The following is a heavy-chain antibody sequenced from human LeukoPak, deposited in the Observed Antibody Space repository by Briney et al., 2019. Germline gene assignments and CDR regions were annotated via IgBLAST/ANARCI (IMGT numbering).Heavy chain of an antibody. CDR2: INQNGGVE. CDR3: ARFSGPGMQHYYYYMDV. CDR1: GFTFSGFW. D-gene: IGHD3-10*01. J-gene: IGHJ6*03. Sequence: GGSLRLSCAASGFTFSGFWMSWVRQAPGKGLEWVANINQNGGVEKYVDSVKGRFTISRDNAKNLLHLQMNSLRAEDTAVYYCARFSGPGMQHYYYYMDVWGTGTTVTVSS. V-gene: IGHV3-7*01.